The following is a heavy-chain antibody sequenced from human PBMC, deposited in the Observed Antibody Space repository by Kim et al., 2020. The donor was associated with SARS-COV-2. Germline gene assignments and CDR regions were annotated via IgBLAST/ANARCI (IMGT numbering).Heavy chain of an antibody. CDR3: ARHRIGDSSGYYCFFDY. V-gene: IGHV4-31*03. Sequence: SETLSLTCTVSGGSISSGGYYWSWIRQHPGKGLEWIGYIYYSGSTYYNPSLKSRVTISVDTSKNQFSLKLSSVTAADTAVYYCARHRIGDSSGYYCFFDYWGQGTLVTVSS. J-gene: IGHJ4*02. D-gene: IGHD3-22*01. CDR2: IYYSGST. CDR1: GGSISSGGYY.